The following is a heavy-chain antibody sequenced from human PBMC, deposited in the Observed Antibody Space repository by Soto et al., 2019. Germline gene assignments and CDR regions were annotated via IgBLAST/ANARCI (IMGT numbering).Heavy chain of an antibody. J-gene: IGHJ4*02. CDR3: ARVSMVRGVIITTKYYFDY. D-gene: IGHD3-10*01. CDR2: IIPIFGTA. Sequence: AVKVSCKASGGTFSSYAISWVRQAPGQGLEWMGGIIPIFGTANYAQKFQGRVTITADESTSTAYMELSSLRSEDTAVYYCARVSMVRGVIITTKYYFDYWGQGTLVTVSS. CDR1: GGTFSSYA. V-gene: IGHV1-69*13.